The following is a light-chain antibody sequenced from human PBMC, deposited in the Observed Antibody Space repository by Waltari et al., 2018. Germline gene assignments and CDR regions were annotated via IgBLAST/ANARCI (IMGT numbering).Light chain of an antibody. Sequence: DIQMIQSPSSLSASVGDRVTITCRASQSISSYLNWYQQKPGKAPKLLIYAASSLQSGVPSRFSGSGSGTDFTLTISSLQPEDFATYYCQQSYSTPRTFGQGTKLEI. CDR2: AAS. CDR1: QSISSY. CDR3: QQSYSTPRT. V-gene: IGKV1-39*01. J-gene: IGKJ2*01.